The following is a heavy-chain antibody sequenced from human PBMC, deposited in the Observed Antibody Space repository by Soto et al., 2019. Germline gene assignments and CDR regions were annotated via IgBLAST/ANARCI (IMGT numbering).Heavy chain of an antibody. CDR1: GGSFGDYF. CDR3: AREGGYCSGCRWALVDN. Sequence: QVQLQQWGAGLLKSSETLSLTCAVYGGSFGDYFWGWIRQSPEKGLEWIGEINYSGGANYNPSLDSRVTILVDTSKIQFSLKLRSVTAADTGVYYCAREGGYCSGCRWALVDNWGQGTPVSVSS. J-gene: IGHJ4*02. CDR2: INYSGGA. V-gene: IGHV4-34*01. D-gene: IGHD2-15*01.